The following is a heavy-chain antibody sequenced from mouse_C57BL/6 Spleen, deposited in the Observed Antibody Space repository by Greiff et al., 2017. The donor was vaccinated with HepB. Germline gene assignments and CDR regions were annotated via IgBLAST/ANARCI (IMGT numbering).Heavy chain of an antibody. CDR1: GFTFSSYA. Sequence: EVKLMESGGGLVKPGGSLKLSCAASGFTFSSYAMSWVRQTPEKRLEWVATISDGGSYTYYPDNVKGRFTISRDNAKNNLYLQMSHLKSEDTAMYYCAREGYGDAMDYWGQGTSVTVSS. CDR2: ISDGGSYT. V-gene: IGHV5-4*01. CDR3: AREGYGDAMDY. D-gene: IGHD3-1*01. J-gene: IGHJ4*01.